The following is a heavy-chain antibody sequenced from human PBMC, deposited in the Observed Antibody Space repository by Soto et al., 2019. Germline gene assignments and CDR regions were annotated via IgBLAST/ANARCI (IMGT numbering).Heavy chain of an antibody. CDR3: ARDVQQLASY. CDR2: ISGTSSYI. CDR1: GVTFSDYY. D-gene: IGHD6-13*01. V-gene: IGHV3-11*06. Sequence: GGSLRLSCAAFGVTFSDYYRSLIRQAPGKGLEWVSYISGTSSYINYADSVKGRFTISRDNAKNSLYLQMNSLRAEDTAVYYCARDVQQLASYWGQGNLVTVSS. J-gene: IGHJ4*02.